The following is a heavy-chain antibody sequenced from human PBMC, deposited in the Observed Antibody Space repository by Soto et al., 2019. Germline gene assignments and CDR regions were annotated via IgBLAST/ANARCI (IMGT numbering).Heavy chain of an antibody. V-gene: IGHV1-3*01. CDR3: ARVLYCSSTSCYRDGMDV. J-gene: IGHJ6*02. D-gene: IGHD2-2*02. CDR2: INAGNGNT. CDR1: GYTFTSYA. Sequence: ASVKVSCKASGYTFTSYAMHWVRQAPGQRLEWMGWINAGNGNTKYTQKFQGRVTITRDTSASTAYMELSSLRSEGTAVYYCARVLYCSSTSCYRDGMDVWGQGTTVTVSS.